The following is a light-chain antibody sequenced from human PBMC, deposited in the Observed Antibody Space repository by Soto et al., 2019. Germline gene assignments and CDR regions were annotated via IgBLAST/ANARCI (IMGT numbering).Light chain of an antibody. J-gene: IGLJ2*01. CDR1: SSNIGSKT. CDR2: TND. Sequence: QSALTQPPSASGTPGQGVTISCSGSSSNIGSKTVNWYQQLPGTAPKLLIYTNDRRPSGVPDRFSASKSGTSASLAISGLQSEDEADYFCAAWDDSLNVLFGGGTKLTVL. V-gene: IGLV1-44*01. CDR3: AAWDDSLNVL.